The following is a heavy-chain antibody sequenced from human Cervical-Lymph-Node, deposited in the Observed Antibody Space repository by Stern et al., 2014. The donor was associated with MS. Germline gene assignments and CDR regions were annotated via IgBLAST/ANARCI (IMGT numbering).Heavy chain of an antibody. Sequence: VQLVESGAEVKKPGASVKASCRASGYPFTKYYIHWVRQAPGQGLEWVGVISPAGESTSYAQKYQGRITLTRDTSTGTVYMEVSSLTSDDTAVYYCAAAAATVLAFDYWGQGALVTVSS. CDR3: AAAAATVLAFDY. D-gene: IGHD2-2*01. J-gene: IGHJ4*02. V-gene: IGHV1-46*01. CDR1: GYPFTKYY. CDR2: ISPAGEST.